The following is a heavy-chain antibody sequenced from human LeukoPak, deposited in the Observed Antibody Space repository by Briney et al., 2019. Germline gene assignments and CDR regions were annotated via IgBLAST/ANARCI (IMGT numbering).Heavy chain of an antibody. Sequence: GASVKVSCKASGYTFTRYGITWVRQAPGQGLEWMGRVSAYDGNTQYAKKFQGRVTMTTDTFTSTAYMELRSLRSDDTAVYYCGRVLIRQYSGSAIDYWGQGTLVTVSS. V-gene: IGHV1-18*01. CDR1: GYTFTRYG. CDR3: GRVLIRQYSGSAIDY. J-gene: IGHJ4*02. CDR2: VSAYDGNT. D-gene: IGHD5-12*01.